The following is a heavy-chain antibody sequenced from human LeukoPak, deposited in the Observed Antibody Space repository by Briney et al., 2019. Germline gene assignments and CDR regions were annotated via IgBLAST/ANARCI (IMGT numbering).Heavy chain of an antibody. V-gene: IGHV1-2*02. D-gene: IGHD1-14*01. CDR3: ARTKNLYPGWFDP. CDR1: GYTFTGYY. CDR2: ITPHNGGT. J-gene: IGHJ5*02. Sequence: GASVKVSCKASGYTFTGYYIHWVRRAPGQGREWMGWITPHNGGTNYAQKFQGGVTMTRDTSISTAYMELSRLRSDDTAVYYCARTKNLYPGWFDPWGQRTLVTVSS.